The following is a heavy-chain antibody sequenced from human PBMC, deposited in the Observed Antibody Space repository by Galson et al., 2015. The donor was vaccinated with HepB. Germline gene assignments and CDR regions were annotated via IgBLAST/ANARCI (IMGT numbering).Heavy chain of an antibody. CDR2: ISSSSSYI. CDR3: AREGRQWELLTGYFEL. CDR1: GFTFSSYS. J-gene: IGHJ2*01. D-gene: IGHD1-26*01. Sequence: SLRLSCAASGFTFSSYSMNWVRQAPGKGLEWVSSISSSSSYIYYADSVKGRFTISRDNAKNTLYLQMNSLRAEDTAVYFCAREGRQWELLTGYFELWGRGTLVTVPS. V-gene: IGHV3-21*01.